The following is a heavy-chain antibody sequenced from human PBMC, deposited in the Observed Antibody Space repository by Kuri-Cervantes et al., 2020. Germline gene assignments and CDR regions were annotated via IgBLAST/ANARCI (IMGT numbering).Heavy chain of an antibody. CDR2: ISYDGSNK. D-gene: IGHD3-3*01. J-gene: IGHJ5*02. Sequence: GGSLRLSCAASGFTFSSYAMHWVRQAPGKGLEWVAVISYDGSNKYYADSVKGRLTISRDNSKNTLYLQMNSLRAEDTAVYYCARDQPKSVYYDFWSGYPNWFDPWGQGTLVTVSS. CDR3: ARDQPKSVYYDFWSGYPNWFDP. V-gene: IGHV3-30-3*01. CDR1: GFTFSSYA.